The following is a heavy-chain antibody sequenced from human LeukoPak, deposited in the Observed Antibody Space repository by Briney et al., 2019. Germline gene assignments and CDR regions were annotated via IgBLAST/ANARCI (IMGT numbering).Heavy chain of an antibody. Sequence: PGGSLRLSCEASGFTFSSYWMSWVRQAPGKGLEWVANIKQDGSEEVYVASVKGRFTISRDNAKNSLFLQMNTLRAEDTAVYYCARDPYSSTWSYGMDVWGQGTTVTVSS. CDR3: ARDPYSSTWSYGMDV. J-gene: IGHJ6*02. V-gene: IGHV3-7*05. CDR2: IKQDGSEE. CDR1: GFTFSSYW. D-gene: IGHD6-6*01.